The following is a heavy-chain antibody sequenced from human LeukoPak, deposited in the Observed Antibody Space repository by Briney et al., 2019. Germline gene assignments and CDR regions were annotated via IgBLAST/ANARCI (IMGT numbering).Heavy chain of an antibody. CDR2: INPNSGGT. CDR1: GYTFTGYY. D-gene: IGHD1-26*01. V-gene: IGHV1-2*02. J-gene: IGHJ4*02. CDR3: ARVGGATTFYFDY. Sequence: ASVKVSCKASGYTFTGYYMHWVRQAPGQGLEWMGWINPNSGGTNYAQKFQRRVTMTRDTSISTAYMELSRLRSDDTAVYYCARVGGATTFYFDYWGQGTLVTVSS.